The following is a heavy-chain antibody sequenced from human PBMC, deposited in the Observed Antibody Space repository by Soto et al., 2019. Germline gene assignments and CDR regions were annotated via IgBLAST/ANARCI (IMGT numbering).Heavy chain of an antibody. CDR2: ISYDGSNK. CDR3: ARELDYDFWSGSPSY. CDR1: GFTFSSYA. Sequence: VQLLESGGGLVQPGGSLRLSCAASGFTFSSYAMHWVRQAPGKGLEWVAVISYDGSNKYYADSVKGRFTISRDNSKNTLYLQMNSLRAEDTAVYYCARELDYDFWSGSPSYWGQGTLVTVSS. V-gene: IGHV3-30-3*01. J-gene: IGHJ4*02. D-gene: IGHD3-3*01.